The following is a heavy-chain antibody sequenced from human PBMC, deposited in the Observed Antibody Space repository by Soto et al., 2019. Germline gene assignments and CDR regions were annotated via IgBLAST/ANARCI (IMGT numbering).Heavy chain of an antibody. CDR1: GGSISSGGYY. J-gene: IGHJ6*02. CDR3: AREPSPDYDILTGSEPLYYGMDV. Sequence: PSETLSLTCTVSGGSISSGGYYWSWIRQHPGKGLEWIGYIYYSGNTYYNPSLKSRLTISVDTSKNQFSLKLSSVTAADTAVYYCAREPSPDYDILTGSEPLYYGMDVWGQGTTVTVS. D-gene: IGHD3-9*01. CDR2: IYYSGNT. V-gene: IGHV4-31*03.